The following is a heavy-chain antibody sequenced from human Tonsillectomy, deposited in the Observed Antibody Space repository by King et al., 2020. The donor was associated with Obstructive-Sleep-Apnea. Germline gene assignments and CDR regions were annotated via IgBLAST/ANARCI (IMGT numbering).Heavy chain of an antibody. CDR3: ARGDPLVVNSPDYFDY. Sequence: QVQLQQWGAGLLKATETLSLTCAVYGGSFSDYYWSWIRQPPGKGLEWIGEINHSGSTNYNPSLKSRVTISVDTSKNQFSLRLRSVTAADTAVYYCARGDPLVVNSPDYFDYWGQGTLVTVSS. V-gene: IGHV4-34*01. D-gene: IGHD3-22*01. CDR2: INHSGST. CDR1: GGSFSDYY. J-gene: IGHJ4*02.